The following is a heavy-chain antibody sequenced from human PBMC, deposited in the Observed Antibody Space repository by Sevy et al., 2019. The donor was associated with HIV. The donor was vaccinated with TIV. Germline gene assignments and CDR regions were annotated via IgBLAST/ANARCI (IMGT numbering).Heavy chain of an antibody. V-gene: IGHV1-18*01. CDR1: GYTFTSFG. CDR3: AVRRTHDYYYFYMDV. J-gene: IGHJ6*03. D-gene: IGHD3-16*01. CDR2: ISSNNGNT. Sequence: ASVKVSCKASGYTFTSFGISWVRQAPGQGFEWIGWISSNNGNTKYAQKFQGRVTMTTETSTSTAYMELRNLRSDDTALYYCAVRRTHDYYYFYMDVWGKGTTVTVSS.